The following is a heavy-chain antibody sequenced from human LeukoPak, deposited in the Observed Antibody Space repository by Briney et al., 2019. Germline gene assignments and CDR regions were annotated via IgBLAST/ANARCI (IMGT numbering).Heavy chain of an antibody. CDR3: AKDPHSSSWYRLAFDI. Sequence: GGSLRLSCAASGFTFSSYAMSWVRQAPGKGLEWVSALSGSGGSTYYADSVKGRFTISRDNSKNTLYLQMNSLRAEDTAVYYCAKDPHSSSWYRLAFDIWGQRTMVTVSS. V-gene: IGHV3-23*01. CDR1: GFTFSSYA. D-gene: IGHD6-13*01. J-gene: IGHJ3*02. CDR2: LSGSGGST.